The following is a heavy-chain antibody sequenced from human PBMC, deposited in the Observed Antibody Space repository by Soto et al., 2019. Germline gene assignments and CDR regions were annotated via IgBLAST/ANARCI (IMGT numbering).Heavy chain of an antibody. CDR2: IYPSGST. J-gene: IGHJ3*02. D-gene: IGHD3-9*01. CDR1: GGSISSSNW. Sequence: QVQLQESGPGLVKPSGTLSLTCAVSGGSISSSNWWSWVRQPPGKGLEWIGEIYPSGSTTYSPSLKRRVTISVDKSKNQFSLKLSSVTAADKAVYYCAELTGLFRAFDIWGQGTMVTVSS. CDR3: AELTGLFRAFDI. V-gene: IGHV4-4*02.